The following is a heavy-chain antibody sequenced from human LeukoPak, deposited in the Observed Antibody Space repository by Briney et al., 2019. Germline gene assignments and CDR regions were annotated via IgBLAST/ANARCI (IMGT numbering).Heavy chain of an antibody. CDR3: ARAGLWFGVYFGY. V-gene: IGHV4-34*01. Sequence: PSETLSLTCAVYGGSFSGYYWSWIRQPPGKGLEWIGEINHSGSTNYNPSLKSRVTISVDTSKNQFSLKLSSVTAADTAVYYCARAGLWFGVYFGYWGQGTLVTVSS. CDR2: INHSGST. D-gene: IGHD3-10*01. CDR1: GGSFSGYY. J-gene: IGHJ4*02.